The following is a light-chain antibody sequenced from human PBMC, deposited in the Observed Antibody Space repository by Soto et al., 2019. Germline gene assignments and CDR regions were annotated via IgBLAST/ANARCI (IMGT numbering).Light chain of an antibody. Sequence: DIQMTQSPSSLSASVGDRVTITCRASQSISSYLNWYQQKPGKAPKLLIYAASSLQSGVPSSFSGSGSVTDFTLTISSLQPEDVATYYCQQSYSTPPTFGGGTKVEIK. V-gene: IGKV1-39*01. CDR1: QSISSY. CDR2: AAS. J-gene: IGKJ4*01. CDR3: QQSYSTPPT.